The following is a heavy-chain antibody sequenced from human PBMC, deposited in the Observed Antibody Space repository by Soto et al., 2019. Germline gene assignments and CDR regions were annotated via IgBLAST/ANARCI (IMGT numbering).Heavy chain of an antibody. V-gene: IGHV3-21*01. CDR2: ISSSSSYI. CDR3: ARYGGSYPYYFDY. D-gene: IGHD1-26*01. CDR1: GFTFSSYS. J-gene: IGHJ4*02. Sequence: GGSLRLSCAASGFTFSSYSMNWVRQAPGKGLEWVSSISSSSSYIYYADSVKGRFTISRDNAKNSLYLQMNSLRAEDTAVYYCARYGGSYPYYFDYWGQGTLVTVS.